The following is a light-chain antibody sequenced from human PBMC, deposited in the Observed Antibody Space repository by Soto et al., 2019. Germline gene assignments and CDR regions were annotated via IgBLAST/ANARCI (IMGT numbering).Light chain of an antibody. CDR1: QYIGSN. J-gene: IGKJ5*01. CDR3: EQYNNWPIT. V-gene: IGKV3-15*01. Sequence: EIVMTQSPATLSVSPGEGATLSCRASQYIGSNLAWYQQKPGQAPRLLIYGASTRATGIPARFSGSGSGTESTLTISSLQSEDFAVYYCEQYNNWPITFGQGTRLEIK. CDR2: GAS.